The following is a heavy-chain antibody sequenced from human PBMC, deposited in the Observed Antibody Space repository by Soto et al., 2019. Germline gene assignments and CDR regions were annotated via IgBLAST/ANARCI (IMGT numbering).Heavy chain of an antibody. CDR1: GGSISNYY. Sequence: PSETLSLTCTVSGGSISNYYWSWIRQPPGKGLEWVGYIYYTGSTSYNPSLKSRVAMSVDTSKKQISLKLTSVTAADTAVYYCAREYTRWLDPWGQGTLVTVSS. J-gene: IGHJ5*02. V-gene: IGHV4-59*01. D-gene: IGHD1-20*01. CDR2: IYYTGST. CDR3: AREYTRWLDP.